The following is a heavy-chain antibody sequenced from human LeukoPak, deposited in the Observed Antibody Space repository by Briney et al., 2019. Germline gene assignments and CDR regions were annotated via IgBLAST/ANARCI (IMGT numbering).Heavy chain of an antibody. J-gene: IGHJ6*02. D-gene: IGHD3-10*01. Sequence: SETLSLTCTVSGGSISSYYWSWIRQSPGKGLEWIGYIYYSGSTNYNPSLKSRVTISVDTSKNQFSLKLSSVTAADTAVYYCARDKRLVTMVLGVMDYYYYGMDVWGQGTTVTVSS. V-gene: IGHV4-59*01. CDR3: ARDKRLVTMVLGVMDYYYYGMDV. CDR1: GGSISSYY. CDR2: IYYSGST.